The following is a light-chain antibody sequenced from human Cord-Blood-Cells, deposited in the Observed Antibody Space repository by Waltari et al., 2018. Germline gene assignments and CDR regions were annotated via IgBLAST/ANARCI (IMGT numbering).Light chain of an antibody. J-gene: IGLJ2*01. CDR1: SYNIGAGFH. CDR3: QSYVSSLSGVV. V-gene: IGLV1-40*01. Sequence: SVLTQTPPVSGAPGKRATNSCTGRSYNIGAGFHLPWYQQLTGTAPNLLIYGNSKRPSGVPDLFSGSKSGTSASLAITGLRAEDEADYYCQSYVSSLSGVVFGGGTKLTVL. CDR2: GNS.